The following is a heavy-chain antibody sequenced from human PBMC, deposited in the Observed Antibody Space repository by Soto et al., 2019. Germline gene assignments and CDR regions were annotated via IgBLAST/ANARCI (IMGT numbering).Heavy chain of an antibody. CDR2: INPNSGDT. CDR3: ARVLATVTTWALGY. Sequence: ASVKVSCKASGYTFTDYFMHWVRQAPGQGLEWMGWINPNSGDTNYAQKFQGSVTMTRDTSISTAYLELSSLRSDDTAVYFCARVLATVTTWALGYWGQGTLATVPS. J-gene: IGHJ4*02. CDR1: GYTFTDYF. D-gene: IGHD4-4*01. V-gene: IGHV1-2*02.